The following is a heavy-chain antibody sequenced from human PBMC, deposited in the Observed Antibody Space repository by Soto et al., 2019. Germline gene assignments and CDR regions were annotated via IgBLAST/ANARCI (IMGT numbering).Heavy chain of an antibody. CDR1: GYTFTSYY. Sequence: ASVKVSCKASGYTFTSYYMHWVRQAPGQGLEWMGIINPSGGSTSYAQKFQGRVTMTTDTSTSTAYMELRSLRSDDTAVYYCARGVPPGSSSWYGEYFQHWGQGTLVTVSS. D-gene: IGHD6-13*01. CDR3: ARGVPPGSSSWYGEYFQH. J-gene: IGHJ1*01. V-gene: IGHV1-46*01. CDR2: INPSGGST.